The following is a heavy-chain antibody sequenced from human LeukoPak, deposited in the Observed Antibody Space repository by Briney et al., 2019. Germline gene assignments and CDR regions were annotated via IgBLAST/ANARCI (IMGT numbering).Heavy chain of an antibody. V-gene: IGHV4-61*05. CDR1: GGSISSSSYY. CDR2: IYYSGST. Sequence: SETLSLTCTVSGGSISSSSYYWGWIRQPPGKGLEWIGYIYYSGSTNYNPSLKSRVTISVDTSKNQFSLKLSSVTAADTAVYYCARSTYYYGSGSYKLTYYFDYWGQGTLVTVSS. J-gene: IGHJ4*02. D-gene: IGHD3-10*01. CDR3: ARSTYYYGSGSYKLTYYFDY.